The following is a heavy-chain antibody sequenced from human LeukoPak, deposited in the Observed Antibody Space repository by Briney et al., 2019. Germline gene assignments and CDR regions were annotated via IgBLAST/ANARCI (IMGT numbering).Heavy chain of an antibody. CDR3: ARGRGGYNSFDY. J-gene: IGHJ4*02. CDR2: INHSGST. V-gene: IGHV4-39*07. D-gene: IGHD5-24*01. CDR1: GGSISSSSYY. Sequence: ASETLSLTCTVSGGSISSSSYYWGWIRQPPGKGLEWIGEINHSGSTNYNPSLKSRVTISVDTSKNQFSLKLSSVTAADTAVYYCARGRGGYNSFDYWGQGTLVTVSS.